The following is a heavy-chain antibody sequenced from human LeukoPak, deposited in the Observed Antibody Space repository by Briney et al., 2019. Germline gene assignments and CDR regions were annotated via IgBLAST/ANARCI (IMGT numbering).Heavy chain of an antibody. Sequence: GGSLRLSCAASGFTFSNAWMSWVRQAPGKGLEWVGRIKSKTDGGTTDYAAPVKGRFTISRDDSKNTLYLQMNSLKTEDTAVYYCTRPNYDFWSGYSPVGEHWGQGTLVTVSS. V-gene: IGHV3-15*01. J-gene: IGHJ1*01. CDR1: GFTFSNAW. D-gene: IGHD3-3*01. CDR2: IKSKTDGGTT. CDR3: TRPNYDFWSGYSPVGEH.